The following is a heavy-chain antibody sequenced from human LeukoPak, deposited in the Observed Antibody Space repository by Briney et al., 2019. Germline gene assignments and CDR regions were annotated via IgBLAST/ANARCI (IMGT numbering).Heavy chain of an antibody. CDR1: GGSFSGYY. CDR3: ARAKSGCYFSGLFDY. Sequence: SETLSLTCAVYGGSFSGYYWSWIRQPPGKGLEWIGEINHSGSTNYNPSLKSRVTISVDTSKNQFSLKLSSVTAADTAVYYCARAKSGCYFSGLFDYWGQGTLVTVSS. V-gene: IGHV4-34*01. D-gene: IGHD3-22*01. CDR2: INHSGST. J-gene: IGHJ4*02.